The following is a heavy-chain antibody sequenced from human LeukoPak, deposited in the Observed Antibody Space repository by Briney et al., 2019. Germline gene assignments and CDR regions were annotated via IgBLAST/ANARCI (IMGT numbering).Heavy chain of an antibody. J-gene: IGHJ6*03. Sequence: GGSLRLSCAASGFTFSDYYMSWIRQAPGKGLEWVSYISSSGGTIYYADSVKGRFTISRDNAKNSLYLQMNSLRAEDTAVYYCARVKSSGYDFHYYYYMDVWGKGTTVTISS. V-gene: IGHV3-11*01. CDR2: ISSSGGTI. CDR1: GFTFSDYY. CDR3: ARVKSSGYDFHYYYYMDV. D-gene: IGHD5-12*01.